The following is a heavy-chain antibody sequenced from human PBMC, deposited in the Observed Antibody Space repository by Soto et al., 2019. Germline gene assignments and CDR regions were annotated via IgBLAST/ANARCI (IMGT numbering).Heavy chain of an antibody. CDR2: IWYDGNSK. D-gene: IGHD7-27*01. Sequence: QVQLVESGGGVVQPGRSLRLSCAASVFTFSSYGMHWVRQAPGKGLEWMAVIWYDGNSKDYGDSVRGRFTVSRDNSKNTLYLQMDSLRAEDTAVYYCARDSSSGEGFDFWGKGTLVTVSS. CDR1: VFTFSSYG. V-gene: IGHV3-33*01. CDR3: ARDSSSGEGFDF. J-gene: IGHJ4*02.